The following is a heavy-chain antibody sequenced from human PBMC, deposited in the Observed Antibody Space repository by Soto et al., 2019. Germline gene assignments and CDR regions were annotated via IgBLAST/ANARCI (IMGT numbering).Heavy chain of an antibody. J-gene: IGHJ4*02. V-gene: IGHV3-23*01. CDR1: GFTFSNYA. D-gene: IGHD3-22*01. Sequence: VGSLRLSCAASGFTFSNYAMSWVRQPPGKGLEWVSSMSGSGGSAYYADSVKGRFTISRDNSKNTLYLQMNSLRDEDTAIYYCAKDSLYYDSSGYYAYWGQGILVTVSS. CDR3: AKDSLYYDSSGYYAY. CDR2: MSGSGGSA.